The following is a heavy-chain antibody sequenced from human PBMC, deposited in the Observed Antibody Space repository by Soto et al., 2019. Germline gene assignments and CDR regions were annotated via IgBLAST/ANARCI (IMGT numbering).Heavy chain of an antibody. CDR3: AGRYDRWGEAWFDT. CDR2: ISDFEGHV. Sequence: QVQLVQSGAEMKKPGASVKVSCKASGYTFTNYGISWVRQAPGQGLEWMGWISDFEGHVNYAQKFQGRVTLTTDTSTSTAYMELRSLQADDAAIYYCAGRYDRWGEAWFDTWGQGTLVPVSS. D-gene: IGHD5-12*01. CDR1: GYTFTNYG. V-gene: IGHV1-18*01. J-gene: IGHJ5*02.